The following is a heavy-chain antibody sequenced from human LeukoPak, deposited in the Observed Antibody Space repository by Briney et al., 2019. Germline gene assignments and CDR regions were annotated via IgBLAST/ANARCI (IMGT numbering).Heavy chain of an antibody. CDR1: GGSISSYY. J-gene: IGHJ4*02. Sequence: SETLSLTCTVSGGSISSYYWSWIRQPPGKGLEWIGYIYYSGSTNYNPSLESRVTISVDTSKNQFSLKLSSVTAADTAVYYCARGSRSSGYYLYWGQGTLVTVSS. CDR3: ARGSRSSGYYLY. D-gene: IGHD3-22*01. CDR2: IYYSGST. V-gene: IGHV4-59*01.